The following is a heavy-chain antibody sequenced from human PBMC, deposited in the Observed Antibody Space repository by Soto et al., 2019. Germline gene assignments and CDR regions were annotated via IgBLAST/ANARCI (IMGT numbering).Heavy chain of an antibody. Sequence: GGSLRLSCAASGFTFSSYAMSWVRQAPGKGLEWVSGISTSDFTYYADSVKGRFTISRDNSKNTLHLQMNSLRAEDTDVYYCGRAVPSWFDPWGQGTLVTVSS. J-gene: IGHJ5*02. CDR1: GFTFSSYA. CDR3: GRAVPSWFDP. D-gene: IGHD6-19*01. CDR2: ISTSDFT. V-gene: IGHV3-23*01.